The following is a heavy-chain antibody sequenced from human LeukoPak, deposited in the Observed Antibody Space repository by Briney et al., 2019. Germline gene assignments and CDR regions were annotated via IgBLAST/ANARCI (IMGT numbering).Heavy chain of an antibody. J-gene: IGHJ4*02. V-gene: IGHV4-34*01. Sequence: PSETLSLTCAVYGGSFSGYYWSWIRQPPGKGLEWIGEINHSGGTNYNPSLKSRVTISVDTSKNQFSLKLSSVTAADTAVYYCARGVDSSGWYVFDYWGQGTLVTVSS. CDR3: ARGVDSSGWYVFDY. CDR1: GGSFSGYY. D-gene: IGHD6-19*01. CDR2: INHSGGT.